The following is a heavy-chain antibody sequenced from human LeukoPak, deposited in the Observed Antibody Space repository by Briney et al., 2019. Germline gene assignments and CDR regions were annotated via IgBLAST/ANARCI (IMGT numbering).Heavy chain of an antibody. CDR1: GYTFTSYG. CDR2: ISAYNGNK. D-gene: IGHD6-13*01. Sequence: GASVKVSCKASGYTFTSYGITWVRQAPGQGLEWMGWISAYNGNKNYAQKLQGRVTMTTDTSTSTDYMELRSLRSDDTAVYYCARGGGAAADYSYYYMDVWGKGTTVTVSS. V-gene: IGHV1-18*01. J-gene: IGHJ6*03. CDR3: ARGGGAAADYSYYYMDV.